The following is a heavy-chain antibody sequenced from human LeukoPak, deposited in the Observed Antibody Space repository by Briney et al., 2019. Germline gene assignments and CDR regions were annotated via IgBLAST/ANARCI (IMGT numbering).Heavy chain of an antibody. J-gene: IGHJ4*02. CDR2: ISYDGSNK. D-gene: IGHD6-19*01. CDR1: GFTFSTYS. V-gene: IGHV3-30*04. Sequence: GGSLRLSCAASGFTFSTYSMHWVRQAPGKGLEWVAAISYDGSNKRYADSVKGRFTISRDNSKNTLYLQMNSLRADNTAVYYCARGLRIAVAGNIDYWGQGTLVTVSS. CDR3: ARGLRIAVAGNIDY.